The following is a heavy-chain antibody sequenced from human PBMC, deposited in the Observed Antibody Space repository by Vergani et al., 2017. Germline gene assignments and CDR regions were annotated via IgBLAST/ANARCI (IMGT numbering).Heavy chain of an antibody. CDR1: GGTFSSYA. CDR2: IIPIFGTA. V-gene: IGHV1-69*01. J-gene: IGHJ4*02. CDR3: ATMTTVTTEINFDY. D-gene: IGHD4-17*01. Sequence: QVQLVQSGAEVKKPGSSVKVSCKASGGTFSSYAISWVRQAPGQGLEWMGGIIPIFGTANYAQKFQGRVTITADESTSTAYMELSSLRSEDTAVYYCATMTTVTTEINFDYWGQGTLVTVSS.